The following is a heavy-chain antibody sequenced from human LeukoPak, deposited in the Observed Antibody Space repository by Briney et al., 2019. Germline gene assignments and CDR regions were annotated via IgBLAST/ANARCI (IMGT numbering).Heavy chain of an antibody. Sequence: PSETLSLTCTVSGGSISSYYWSWIRQPPGKGLEWIGYIYHSGSTYYNPSLKSRVTISVDRSKNQFSLKLSSVTAADTAVYYCASDTSMREAFDIWGQGTMVTVSS. V-gene: IGHV4-59*04. D-gene: IGHD5-18*01. CDR2: IYHSGST. J-gene: IGHJ3*02. CDR3: ASDTSMREAFDI. CDR1: GGSISSYY.